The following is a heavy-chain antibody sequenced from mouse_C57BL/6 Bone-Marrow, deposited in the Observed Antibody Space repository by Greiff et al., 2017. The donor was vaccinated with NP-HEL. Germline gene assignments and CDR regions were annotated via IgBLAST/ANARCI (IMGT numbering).Heavy chain of an antibody. CDR3: ARSELLHFDY. Sequence: LQESGAELVKPGASVKISCKASGYAFSSYWMNWVKQRPGKGLEWIGQIYPGDGDTNYNGKFKGKATLTADKSSSTAYMQLSSLTSEDSAVYFCARSELLHFDYWGQGTTLTVSS. J-gene: IGHJ2*01. CDR2: IYPGDGDT. V-gene: IGHV1-80*01. D-gene: IGHD2-1*01. CDR1: GYAFSSYW.